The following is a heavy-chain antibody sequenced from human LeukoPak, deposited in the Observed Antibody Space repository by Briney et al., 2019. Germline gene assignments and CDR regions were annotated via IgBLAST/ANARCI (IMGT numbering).Heavy chain of an antibody. V-gene: IGHV4-34*01. Sequence: PSETLSLTCAVYGGSFSGYYWSWIRHPPGKGLEWFVEINHSGSTNLNPPLKSRVTISVDTAKNQFSLKLSSVPAADTAVFYCARMDTAMDKPAAYDILTGYYNGGFFDYWGQGTLVTVSS. CDR3: ARMDTAMDKPAAYDILTGYYNGGFFDY. CDR2: INHSGST. D-gene: IGHD3-9*01. CDR1: GGSFSGYY. J-gene: IGHJ4*02.